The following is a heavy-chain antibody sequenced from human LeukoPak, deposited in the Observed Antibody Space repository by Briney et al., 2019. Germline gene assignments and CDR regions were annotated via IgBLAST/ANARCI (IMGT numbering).Heavy chain of an antibody. J-gene: IGHJ6*03. Sequence: SQTLSLTCTVSGRSISSGSYYWSWIRQPAGKGLEWIGRIYTSGSTNYNPSLKSRVTISVDTSKNQFSLKLSSVTAADTAVYYCARGYYGSGSYAFRPKNYYYYYMDVWGKGTTVTISS. CDR2: IYTSGST. D-gene: IGHD3-10*01. V-gene: IGHV4-61*02. CDR1: GRSISSGSYY. CDR3: ARGYYGSGSYAFRPKNYYYYYMDV.